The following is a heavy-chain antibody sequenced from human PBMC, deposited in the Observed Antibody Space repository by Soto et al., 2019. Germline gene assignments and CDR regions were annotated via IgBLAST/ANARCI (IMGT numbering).Heavy chain of an antibody. CDR2: VFYTGFT. D-gene: IGHD2-2*01. Sequence: SETLSLTCAVSGGSISGSYYYWGWLRQSPGRGPEWIGSVFYTGFTSYNPSLESRVSVSVDTSKNQFSLKLSSVTAADTAVYYCVLQPAAMIFDYWGQGTLVTVSS. J-gene: IGHJ4*02. CDR3: VLQPAAMIFDY. CDR1: GGSISGSYYY. V-gene: IGHV4-39*01.